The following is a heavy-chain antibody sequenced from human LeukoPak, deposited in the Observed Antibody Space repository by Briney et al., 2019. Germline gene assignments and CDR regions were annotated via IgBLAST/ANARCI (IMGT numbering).Heavy chain of an antibody. J-gene: IGHJ4*02. D-gene: IGHD6-13*01. Sequence: PSETLSLTCTVSGGSISSYYWSWIRQPPGKGLEWIGYIYYSGSTNYNPSLKSRVTISVDTSKNQFSLKLNSVTAADTAVYYCARNLGGSSWVFDYWGQGTLVTVSS. V-gene: IGHV4-59*01. CDR2: IYYSGST. CDR1: GGSISSYY. CDR3: ARNLGGSSWVFDY.